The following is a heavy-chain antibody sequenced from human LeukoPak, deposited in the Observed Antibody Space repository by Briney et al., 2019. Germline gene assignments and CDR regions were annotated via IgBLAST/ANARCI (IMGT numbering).Heavy chain of an antibody. D-gene: IGHD3-3*01. V-gene: IGHV3-23*01. CDR3: AKGSTVDFRLGC. Sequence: GGSLRLSCAASGFTFSTYSMYWVRQAPGKGLEWVSGIRGIDTNTYYADSVKGRFTISRDNSKNTLYLQMNDLRAEDTARYYCAKGSTVDFRLGCWGQGTMVTVSS. CDR2: IRGIDTNT. CDR1: GFTFSTYS. J-gene: IGHJ4*02.